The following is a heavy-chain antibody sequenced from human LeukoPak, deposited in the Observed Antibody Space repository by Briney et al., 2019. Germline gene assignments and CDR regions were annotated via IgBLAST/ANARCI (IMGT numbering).Heavy chain of an antibody. D-gene: IGHD6-13*01. J-gene: IGHJ5*02. CDR1: GGSFSGYY. Sequence: SETLSLTCAVYGGSFSGYYWSWIRQPPGKGLEWIGEINHSGSTNYNPSLKSRVTISVDTSKNQFPLKLSSVTAADTAVYYCARMAAACWFDPWGQGTLVTVSS. CDR2: INHSGST. V-gene: IGHV4-34*01. CDR3: ARMAAACWFDP.